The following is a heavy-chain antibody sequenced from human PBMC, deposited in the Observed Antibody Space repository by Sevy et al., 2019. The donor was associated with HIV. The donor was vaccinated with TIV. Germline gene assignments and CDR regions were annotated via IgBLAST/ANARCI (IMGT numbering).Heavy chain of an antibody. CDR1: GFTISSYA. Sequence: GGSLRLSCAASGFTISSYAMHWVRQAPGKGLEWVAVISYDGSNKYYADSVKGRFTISRDNSKNTLYLQMNSLRAEDTAVYYCARGTGMITFGGVIEEYFQHWGQGTLVTVSS. CDR2: ISYDGSNK. J-gene: IGHJ1*01. D-gene: IGHD3-16*02. CDR3: ARGTGMITFGGVIEEYFQH. V-gene: IGHV3-30*04.